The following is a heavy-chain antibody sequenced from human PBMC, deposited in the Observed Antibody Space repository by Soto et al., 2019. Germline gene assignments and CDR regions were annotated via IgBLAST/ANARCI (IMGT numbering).Heavy chain of an antibody. D-gene: IGHD6-13*01. CDR1: GGSISSGGYS. J-gene: IGHJ4*02. CDR3: ATSYGNAWYTY. V-gene: IGHV4-30-2*01. Sequence: SETLSLTCAVSGGSISSGGYSWSWIRQPPGKGLEWIGYIYHSGSIYYNPSLKSRVTISVDRSKNQFSLKLTSVTVEDTAVYYCATSYGNAWYTYWGQGTQVTVSS. CDR2: IYHSGSI.